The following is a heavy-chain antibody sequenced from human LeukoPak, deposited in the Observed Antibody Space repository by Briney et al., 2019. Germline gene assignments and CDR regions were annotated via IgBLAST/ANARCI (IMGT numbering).Heavy chain of an antibody. CDR1: GYTFTSYD. J-gene: IGHJ4*02. D-gene: IGHD1-26*01. V-gene: IGHV1-8*01. Sequence: ASVKVSCKASGYTFTSYDINWVRQATGQGLEWMGWMNPNSGNTGYAQKFQGRVTMTRNTSISTAYMELSSLRSEDTAEYYCARVLTGRVSYLGGLGYWGQGTLVTVSS. CDR2: MNPNSGNT. CDR3: ARVLTGRVSYLGGLGY.